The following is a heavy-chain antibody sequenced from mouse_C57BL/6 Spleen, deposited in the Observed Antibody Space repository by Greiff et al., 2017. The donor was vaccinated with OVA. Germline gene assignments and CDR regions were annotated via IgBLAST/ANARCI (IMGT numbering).Heavy chain of an antibody. J-gene: IGHJ4*01. CDR3: ARSFDYQSPYYYAMDY. CDR2: IYPRDGST. V-gene: IGHV1-85*01. Sequence: VQLQQSGPELVKPGASVKLSCKASGYTFTSYDINWVKQRPGQGLEWIGWIYPRDGSTKYNEKFKGKATLTVDTSSSTAYMELHSLTSEDSAVYFCARSFDYQSPYYYAMDYWGQGTSVTVSS. CDR1: GYTFTSYD. D-gene: IGHD2-4*01.